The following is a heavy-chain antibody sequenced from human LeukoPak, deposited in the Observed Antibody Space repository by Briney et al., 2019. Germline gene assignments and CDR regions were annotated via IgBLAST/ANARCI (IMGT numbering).Heavy chain of an antibody. CDR3: GRGHWGLDY. CDR1: GFTFDDYG. V-gene: IGHV3-11*04. Sequence: GGSLRLSCAASGFTFDDYGMGWVRQAPGKGLEWVSFISNSGDSIYYADSVKGRFTTSRDNAKNSLFLQMNSLRAEDTAVYYCGRGHWGLDYWGQGALVTVSS. J-gene: IGHJ4*02. D-gene: IGHD7-27*01. CDR2: ISNSGDSI.